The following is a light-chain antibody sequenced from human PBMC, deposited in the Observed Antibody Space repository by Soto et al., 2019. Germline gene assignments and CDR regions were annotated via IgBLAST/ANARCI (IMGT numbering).Light chain of an antibody. CDR3: QQYGSSPLT. J-gene: IGKJ4*01. V-gene: IGKV3-20*01. Sequence: EILFTQSPGTLSLSPGARATLSCRASQRVSSTYLAWYQQKPGQAHRLLIYGASSRATGIPDRFSGSGYGTDCTLTLSRLETEDCAVYYGQQYGSSPLTFGGGTKVDIK. CDR2: GAS. CDR1: QRVSSTY.